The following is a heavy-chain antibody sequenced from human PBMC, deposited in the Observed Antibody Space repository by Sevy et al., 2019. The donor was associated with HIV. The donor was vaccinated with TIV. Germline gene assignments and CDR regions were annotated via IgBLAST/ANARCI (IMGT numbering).Heavy chain of an antibody. CDR3: AKWGDHDFWSSYSYFDY. Sequence: GGSLRLSCTASGFTFRTYAMSWVRQAPGKGLDWVSGKGLEWVSAIGGGDGTYCADSGKGRFTISRDNSKNTVYLQMNSLRADDTAVYYCAKWGDHDFWSSYSYFDYWCQGALVTVSS. J-gene: IGHJ4*02. V-gene: IGHV3-23*01. CDR1: GFTFRTYA. CDR2: KGLEWVSAIGGGDGT. D-gene: IGHD3-3*01.